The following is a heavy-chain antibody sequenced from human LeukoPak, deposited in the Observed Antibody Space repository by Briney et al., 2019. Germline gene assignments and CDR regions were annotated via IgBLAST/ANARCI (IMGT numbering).Heavy chain of an antibody. J-gene: IGHJ6*02. CDR2: IISTSSTM. CDR3: ARLRSYGYYYNGMDV. Sequence: GGSLRLSCAASGFTFSSYGMHWVRQAPGKGLEWVSHIISTSSTMYYADSVKGRFTVSRDNAKNSLYLQMNSLRAEDTAVYYCARLRSYGYYYNGMDVWGQGTTVTVSS. D-gene: IGHD3-16*01. CDR1: GFTFSSYG. V-gene: IGHV3-48*04.